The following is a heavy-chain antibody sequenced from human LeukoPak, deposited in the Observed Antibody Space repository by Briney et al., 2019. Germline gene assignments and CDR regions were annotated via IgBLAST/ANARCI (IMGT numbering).Heavy chain of an antibody. J-gene: IGHJ4*02. CDR1: GFTFSSYS. CDR3: ARARPSGCLDY. Sequence: NPGGSLRLYCAAYGFTFSSYSMNWVPPAPGKGPEWASSISSSSSYIYYADSVKGRFTISRDNAKNSLYLQMNSLRAEDTAVYYCARARPSGCLDYWGQGTLVTVSS. D-gene: IGHD6-6*01. CDR2: ISSSSSYI. V-gene: IGHV3-21*01.